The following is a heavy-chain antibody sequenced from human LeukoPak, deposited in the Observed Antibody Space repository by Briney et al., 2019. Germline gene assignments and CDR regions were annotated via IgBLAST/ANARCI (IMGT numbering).Heavy chain of an antibody. CDR1: GFTFSSYE. CDR3: AKDMTTVTASYYFDY. V-gene: IGHV3-48*03. J-gene: IGHJ4*02. D-gene: IGHD4-17*01. CDR2: ISSSGSTI. Sequence: GGSLRLSCAASGFTFSSYEMNWVRQAPGKGLEGVSYISSSGSTIYYADSVKGRFTISRDNSKNTVYLQMNSLRAEDTAVYYCAKDMTTVTASYYFDYWGQGTLVTVSS.